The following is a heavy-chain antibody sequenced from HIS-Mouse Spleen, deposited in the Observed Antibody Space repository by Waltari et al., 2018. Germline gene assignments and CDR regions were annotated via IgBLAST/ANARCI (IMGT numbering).Heavy chain of an antibody. D-gene: IGHD6-13*01. CDR1: GGSIRSSSYY. J-gene: IGHJ2*01. CDR3: AREIPYSSSWYDWYFDL. CDR2: IYYSGST. Sequence: QLQLPESGPGLVKPSETLSLTCTVSGGSIRSSSYYWVWIRQPPGKGLEWFGSIYYSGSTYYNPSLKSRVTISVDTSKNQFSLKLSSVTAADTAVYYCAREIPYSSSWYDWYFDLWGRGTLVTVSS. V-gene: IGHV4-39*07.